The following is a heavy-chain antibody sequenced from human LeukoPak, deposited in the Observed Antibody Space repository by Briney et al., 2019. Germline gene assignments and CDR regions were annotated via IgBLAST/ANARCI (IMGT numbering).Heavy chain of an antibody. V-gene: IGHV4-34*01. CDR3: ARLENYRYYFDC. J-gene: IGHJ4*02. CDR1: GGSFSGYY. D-gene: IGHD1-7*01. Sequence: PSEALSLTCAVYGGSFSGYYWSWIRQPPGKGLEWIGEINHSGSTNYNPSLKSRVTMSVDTSKNQFSLKLNSVTAADTAVYYCARLENYRYYFDCWGQGTLVTVSS. CDR2: INHSGST.